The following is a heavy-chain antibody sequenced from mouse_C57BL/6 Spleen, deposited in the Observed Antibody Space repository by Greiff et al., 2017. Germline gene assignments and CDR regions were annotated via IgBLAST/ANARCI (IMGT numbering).Heavy chain of an antibody. CDR2: ISSGSSTI. CDR3: ARSNWPWYFDV. Sequence: EVMLVESGGGLVKPGGSLKLSCAASGFTFSDYGMHWVRQAPEKGLEWVAYISSGSSTIYYADTVKGRFTISRDNAKNTLFLQMTSLRSEDTAMYYCARSNWPWYFDVWGTGTTVTVSS. D-gene: IGHD2-5*01. V-gene: IGHV5-17*01. J-gene: IGHJ1*03. CDR1: GFTFSDYG.